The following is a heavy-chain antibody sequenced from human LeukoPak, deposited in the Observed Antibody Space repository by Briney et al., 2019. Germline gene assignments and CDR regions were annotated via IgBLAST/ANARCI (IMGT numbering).Heavy chain of an antibody. J-gene: IGHJ3*02. V-gene: IGHV1-46*01. CDR1: GYTFTSYY. CDR2: INPSGGST. Sequence: ASVKASCKASGYTFTSYYMHWVRQAPGQGLEWMGIINPSGGSTSYAQKFQGRVTMTRDTSTSTVYMELSSLRSEDTAVYYCARDQGEGDSSGYYYSDAFDIWGQGTMVTVSS. D-gene: IGHD3-22*01. CDR3: ARDQGEGDSSGYYYSDAFDI.